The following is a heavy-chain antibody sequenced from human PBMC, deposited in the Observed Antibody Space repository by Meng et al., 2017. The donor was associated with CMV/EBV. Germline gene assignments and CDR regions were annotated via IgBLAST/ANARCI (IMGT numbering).Heavy chain of an antibody. V-gene: IGHV4-34*01. D-gene: IGHD6-13*01. J-gene: IGHJ4*02. CDR2: INHSGST. CDR1: GGSFSGYY. Sequence: VQLQQWGEGLLKPSETLSLTCAVYGGSFSGYYWSWIRQPPGKGLEWIGEINHSGSTNYNPSLKSRVTISVDTSKNQFSLKLSSVTAADTAVYYCARGGIAAAGPFDYWGQGTLVTVSS. CDR3: ARGGIAAAGPFDY.